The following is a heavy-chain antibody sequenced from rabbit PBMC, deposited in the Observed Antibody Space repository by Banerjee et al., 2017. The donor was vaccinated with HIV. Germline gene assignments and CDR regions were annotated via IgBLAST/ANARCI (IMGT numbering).Heavy chain of an antibody. CDR1: GFDFSSNA. J-gene: IGHJ2*01. CDR3: ARRVTSGYYADNAFDP. CDR2: IYIGSGST. Sequence: QEQLVESGGDLVQPEGSLTLTCKASGFDFSSNAMCWVRQAPGKGLEWIGCIYIGSGSTYYASWAKGRFTISKTSSTTVTLQMTSLTAADTATYFCARRVTSGYYADNAFDPWGPGTLRHRL. V-gene: IGHV1S45*01. D-gene: IGHD1-1*01.